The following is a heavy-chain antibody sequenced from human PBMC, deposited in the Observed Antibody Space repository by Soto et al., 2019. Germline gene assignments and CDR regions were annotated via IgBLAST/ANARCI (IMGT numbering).Heavy chain of an antibody. D-gene: IGHD4-4*01. CDR3: ARHEDYSIPFDY. V-gene: IGHV4-39*01. CDR2: IYYSGST. J-gene: IGHJ4*02. CDR1: GGSIRSSSYY. Sequence: SQTLSLTCTVSGGSIRSSSYYWGWIRQPPGKGLEWIGSIYYSGSTYYNPSLKSRVTISVDTSKNQFSLKLSSVTAADTAVYYCARHEDYSIPFDYWGQGTLVTVSS.